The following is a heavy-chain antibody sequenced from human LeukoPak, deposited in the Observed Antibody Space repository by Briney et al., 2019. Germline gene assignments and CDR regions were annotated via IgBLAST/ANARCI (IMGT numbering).Heavy chain of an antibody. CDR3: AKKDQIAAAGNLFDY. CDR1: GFTFSSYA. V-gene: IGHV3-23*01. Sequence: GGSLRLSCTASGFTFSSYAMSWVRQAPGKGLEWVSAISGSGGSTYYADSVKGRFTISRDNSKNTLYLQMNSLRAEDTAVYYCAKKDQIAAAGNLFDYWGQGTLVTVSS. CDR2: ISGSGGST. J-gene: IGHJ4*02. D-gene: IGHD6-13*01.